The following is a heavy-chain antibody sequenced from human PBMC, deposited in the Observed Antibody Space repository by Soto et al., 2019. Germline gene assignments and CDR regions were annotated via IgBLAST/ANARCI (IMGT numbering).Heavy chain of an antibody. CDR1: GGSISSGDYY. V-gene: IGHV4-30-4*01. Sequence: QVQLQESGPGLVKPSQTLSLTCTVSGGSISSGDYYWSWIRQPPGKGLEWIGYIYYSGSTYYNPSLKKRVTISVDTSKNQFSLKLSSVTAADTAVYYCEGTMVRGVITTNWGQGTLVTVSS. CDR2: IYYSGST. D-gene: IGHD3-10*01. CDR3: EGTMVRGVITTN. J-gene: IGHJ4*02.